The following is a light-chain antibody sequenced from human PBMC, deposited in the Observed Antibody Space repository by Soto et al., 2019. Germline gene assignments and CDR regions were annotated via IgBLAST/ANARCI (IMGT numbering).Light chain of an antibody. Sequence: ALTQPASLSGSAGQSITISCTGTSSDVGGYNYVSWYQQHPGKAPKLMIYEVSNRPSGVSNRFSGSKSGNTASLTISGLQAEDEADYYCSSYTSSSTKVFGTGTKVTVL. CDR1: SSDVGGYNY. J-gene: IGLJ1*01. V-gene: IGLV2-14*01. CDR3: SSYTSSSTKV. CDR2: EVS.